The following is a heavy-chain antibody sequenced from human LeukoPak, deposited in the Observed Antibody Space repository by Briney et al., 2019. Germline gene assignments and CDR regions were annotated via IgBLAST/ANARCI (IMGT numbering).Heavy chain of an antibody. Sequence: GGSLRLSCAASGFTFSSYSMNWLRQAPGKGLEWVSYISSSSSAIYYADSVKGRFTISRDNAKNSLYLQMNSLRAEDTAVYYCAREAGGNFDYWGQGTLVTVSS. D-gene: IGHD3-16*01. CDR3: AREAGGNFDY. CDR1: GFTFSSYS. CDR2: ISSSSSAI. J-gene: IGHJ4*02. V-gene: IGHV3-48*04.